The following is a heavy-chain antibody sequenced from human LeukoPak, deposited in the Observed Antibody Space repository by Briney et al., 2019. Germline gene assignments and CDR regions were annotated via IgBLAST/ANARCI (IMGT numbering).Heavy chain of an antibody. Sequence: QPGASLRLSCAASGFTFSSYAMSRVRQAPGKGLEWVSAISGSGGSTYYADSVKGRFTISRDNSKNTLYLQMNSLRAEDTAVYYCAKDPGYSYGRGFDYWGQGTLVTVSS. V-gene: IGHV3-23*01. CDR3: AKDPGYSYGRGFDY. J-gene: IGHJ4*02. D-gene: IGHD5-18*01. CDR1: GFTFSSYA. CDR2: ISGSGGST.